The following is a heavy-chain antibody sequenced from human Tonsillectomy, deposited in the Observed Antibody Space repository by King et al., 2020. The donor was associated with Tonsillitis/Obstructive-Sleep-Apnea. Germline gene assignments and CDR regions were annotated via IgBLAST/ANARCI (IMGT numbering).Heavy chain of an antibody. Sequence: VQLVESGGGLVKPGGSLRLSCAASGFTFSSYSMNWVRQAPGKGLEWVSSISISSSYLYYADSVKGRFTISRDNAKNSLYLKMNSLRAEDTAVYYCARDSRVVAATRNDYWGQGTLVTVSS. CDR3: ARDSRVVAATRNDY. D-gene: IGHD2-15*01. V-gene: IGHV3-21*01. CDR2: ISISSSYL. J-gene: IGHJ4*02. CDR1: GFTFSSYS.